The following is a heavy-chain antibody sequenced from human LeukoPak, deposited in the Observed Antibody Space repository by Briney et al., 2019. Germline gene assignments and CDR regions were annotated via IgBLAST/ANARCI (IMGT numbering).Heavy chain of an antibody. V-gene: IGHV1-2*04. D-gene: IGHD5-12*01. CDR2: INPNSGGT. J-gene: IGHJ4*02. CDR3: ARGYGGYLYYFDY. Sequence: ASVKVSCKASGYTFTGYYMHWVRQAPGQGLEWMGWINPNSGGTNYAQKFQGWVTMTRDASISTAYMELSRLRSDDTAVYYCARGYGGYLYYFDYWGQGTLVTVSS. CDR1: GYTFTGYY.